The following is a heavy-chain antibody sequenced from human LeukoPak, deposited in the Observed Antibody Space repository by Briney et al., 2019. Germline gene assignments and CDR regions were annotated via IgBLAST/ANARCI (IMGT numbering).Heavy chain of an antibody. J-gene: IGHJ4*02. CDR1: GFTFSDYY. CDR3: ARDLLSGCSNYDSSGCDY. Sequence: GGSLRLSCAASGFTFSDYYMSWIRQAPGKGLEWVSVIYSGGSTYYADSVKGRFTISRDNSKNTLYPQMNSLRAEDTAVYYCARDLLSGCSNYDSSGCDYWGQGTLVTVSS. D-gene: IGHD3-22*01. CDR2: IYSGGST. V-gene: IGHV3-66*01.